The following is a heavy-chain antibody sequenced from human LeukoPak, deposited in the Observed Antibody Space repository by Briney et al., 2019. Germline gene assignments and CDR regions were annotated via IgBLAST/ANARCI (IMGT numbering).Heavy chain of an antibody. Sequence: TETLSLTCTVSGGSISSYYWSWIRQPPGKGLEWIGYIYYSGSTNYNPSLKSRVTISVDTSKNQFSLKLSSVTAADTAVYYCARHPWPGGIAAALAGWFDPWGQGTLVTVSS. CDR2: IYYSGST. CDR1: GGSISSYY. D-gene: IGHD6-13*01. CDR3: ARHPWPGGIAAALAGWFDP. J-gene: IGHJ5*02. V-gene: IGHV4-59*01.